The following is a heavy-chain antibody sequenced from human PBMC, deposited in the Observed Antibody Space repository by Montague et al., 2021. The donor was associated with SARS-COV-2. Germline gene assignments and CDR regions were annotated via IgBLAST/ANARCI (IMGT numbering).Heavy chain of an antibody. CDR2: ISYDGSNK. V-gene: IGHV3-30*04. J-gene: IGHJ5*02. CDR3: ARDSGSSFDP. CDR1: GFTFSSYA. Sequence: SLRLSCAASGFTFSSYAMHWVRQAPGKGLEGVALISYDGSNKYYADSVKGRFTITRDNSKNTLYLQMNSLRAEDTAVYYCARDSGSSFDPWGQGTLVTVSS. D-gene: IGHD1-26*01.